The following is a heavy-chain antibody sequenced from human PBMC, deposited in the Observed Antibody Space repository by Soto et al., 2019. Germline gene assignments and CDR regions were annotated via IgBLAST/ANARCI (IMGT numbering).Heavy chain of an antibody. CDR1: GYTSTNYG. D-gene: IGHD6-6*01. CDR2: MNTNTNTT. V-gene: IGHV1-8*02. Sequence: ASVKVSCKTSGYTSTNYGISWVRQAPGQGLEWIGWMNTNTNTTDSAEVFEGRVSLTWDTSISTAYMQLNSLKIDDTAVDYCAREVVETSSLWLDPWGQGTLVTVSS. J-gene: IGHJ5*02. CDR3: AREVVETSSLWLDP.